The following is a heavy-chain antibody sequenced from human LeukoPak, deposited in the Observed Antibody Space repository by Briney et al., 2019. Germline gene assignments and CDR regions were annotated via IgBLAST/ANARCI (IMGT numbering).Heavy chain of an antibody. V-gene: IGHV3-9*01. CDR2: ISWNSGSI. J-gene: IGHJ4*02. Sequence: GRSLRLSCAASGFTFDDYAMHWVRHAPGKGLEWVSGISWNSGSIGYADSVKGRFTISRDNAKNSLYLQMNSLRAEDTAVYYCAKDIGQEEYFYGSGSYYTFDYWGQGTLVTVSS. CDR1: GFTFDDYA. D-gene: IGHD3-10*01. CDR3: AKDIGQEEYFYGSGSYYTFDY.